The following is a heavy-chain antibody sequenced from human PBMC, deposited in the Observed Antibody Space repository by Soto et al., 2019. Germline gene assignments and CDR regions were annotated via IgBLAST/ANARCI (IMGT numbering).Heavy chain of an antibody. V-gene: IGHV4-59*01. D-gene: IGHD3-3*01. Sequence: SETLSLTCTVSGGSISSYYWSWIRQPPGKGLEWIGYIYYSGSTNYNPSLKSRVTISVDTSKNQFSLKLCSVTAADTAVYYCARAQGVYYDFWSGYYTDDAFDIWGQGTMVTVSS. J-gene: IGHJ3*02. CDR3: ARAQGVYYDFWSGYYTDDAFDI. CDR2: IYYSGST. CDR1: GGSISSYY.